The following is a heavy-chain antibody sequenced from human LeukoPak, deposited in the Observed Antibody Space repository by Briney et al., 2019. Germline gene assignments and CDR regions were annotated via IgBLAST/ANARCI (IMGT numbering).Heavy chain of an antibody. J-gene: IGHJ4*02. Sequence: ASETLSLTCTVSGGSISSSSYYWGWIRQPPGKGLEWIGSIYYSGSTYYNPSLKSRVTISVDTSKNQFSLKLSSVTAADTAVYYCARLTGASFDYWGQGTLVTVSS. CDR3: ARLTGASFDY. CDR2: IYYSGST. V-gene: IGHV4-39*01. CDR1: GGSISSSSYY. D-gene: IGHD7-27*01.